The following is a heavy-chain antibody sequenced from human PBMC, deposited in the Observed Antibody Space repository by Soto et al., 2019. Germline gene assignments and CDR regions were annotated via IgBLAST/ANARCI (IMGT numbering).Heavy chain of an antibody. CDR2: ISPNSGGT. Sequence: ASVKVSCKASGYTFTGYYMHWVRRAPGQGXEWMGWISPNSGGTNYAQKFQGRVTMTRDTSISTAYMELSRLRSDDTAVYYCARRRIVATKVWYYYYYGMDVWGQGTTVTVSS. J-gene: IGHJ6*02. D-gene: IGHD5-12*01. CDR3: ARRRIVATKVWYYYYYGMDV. V-gene: IGHV1-2*02. CDR1: GYTFTGYY.